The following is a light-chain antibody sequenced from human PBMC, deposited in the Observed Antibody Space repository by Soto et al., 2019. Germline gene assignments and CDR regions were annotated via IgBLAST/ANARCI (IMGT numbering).Light chain of an antibody. CDR1: QSVSSN. CDR3: QERSDWVT. V-gene: IGKV3-11*01. Sequence: EIVLTQSPATLSLSPGERAILSCRASQSVSSNLAWYQQKPGRAPRLLIYDASNRPPGIPARFSASGSGTDFTLTISSLEPEDFAVYYCQERSDWVTFGPGTKVDI. CDR2: DAS. J-gene: IGKJ3*01.